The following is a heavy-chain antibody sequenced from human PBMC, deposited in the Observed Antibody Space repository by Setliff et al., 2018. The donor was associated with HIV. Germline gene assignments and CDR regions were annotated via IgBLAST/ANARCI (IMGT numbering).Heavy chain of an antibody. CDR2: IYYRGGT. D-gene: IGHD2-15*01. V-gene: IGHV4-61*08. J-gene: IGHJ4*02. CDR1: GGSISSGGYS. Sequence: SETLSLTCAVSGGSISSGGYSWSWIRQPPGKGLEWIGYIYYRGGTNYNPSLKSRLTKSVDAAKNQFSLKLSSVTTADTAVYYCARATATWLVDNWGQGTLVTVSS. CDR3: ARATATWLVDN.